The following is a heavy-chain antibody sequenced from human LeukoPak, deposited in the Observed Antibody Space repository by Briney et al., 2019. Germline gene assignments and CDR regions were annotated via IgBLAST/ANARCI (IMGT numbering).Heavy chain of an antibody. V-gene: IGHV3-7*01. J-gene: IGHJ4*02. D-gene: IGHD4-17*01. Sequence: GGSLRLSCAASEFTFSSHWMSWVRQAPGKGLEWVANIKQDGGQIYYLDSVKGRFTVSRDNAKNSLYLQMNSLRAEDTAVYYCARLGARQMLEYWGQGTLVTVSS. CDR3: ARLGARQMLEY. CDR1: EFTFSSHW. CDR2: IKQDGGQI.